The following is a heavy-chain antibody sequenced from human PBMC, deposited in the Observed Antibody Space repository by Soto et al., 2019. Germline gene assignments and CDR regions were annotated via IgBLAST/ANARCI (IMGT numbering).Heavy chain of an antibody. V-gene: IGHV3-21*01. CDR2: ITSSSRYI. CDR3: ARDLPGRDN. Sequence: EVQLVESGGGLVKPGGSLRLSCDTSGFTFNAYSLNWVRQAPGKGLEWVSSITSSSRYIYYAASVKGRFTISRDNAKSSWHLHMNSLRVEDTAVYYGARDLPGRDNWGQGTLVTVSS. CDR1: GFTFNAYS. J-gene: IGHJ4*02.